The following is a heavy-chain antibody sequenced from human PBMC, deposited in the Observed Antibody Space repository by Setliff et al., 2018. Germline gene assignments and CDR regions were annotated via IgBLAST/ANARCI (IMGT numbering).Heavy chain of an antibody. CDR3: ARSGYDSSGYYH. J-gene: IGHJ5*02. D-gene: IGHD3-22*01. CDR2: INHSGST. CDR1: GGSFSTYY. V-gene: IGHV4-34*01. Sequence: PSETLSLTCAVYGGSFSTYYWIWIRQPPGKGLEWIGEINHSGSTNYNPSLKSRVTISVDTSKNQFSLKLSSATAADTAVYYCARSGYDSSGYYHWGQGTLVTVSS.